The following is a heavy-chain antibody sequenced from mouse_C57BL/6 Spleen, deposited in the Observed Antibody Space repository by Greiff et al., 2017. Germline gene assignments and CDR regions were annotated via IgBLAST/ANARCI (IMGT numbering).Heavy chain of an antibody. CDR2: ISYDGSN. Sequence: DVKLQESGPGLVKPSQSLSLTCSVTGYSITSCYYWNWIRQFPGNKLEWMGYISYDGSNNYNPSLKNRISITRDTSKNQFCLKLNSVTTEDTATYYCARYYYGSKPDWYFDVWGTGTTVTVSS. J-gene: IGHJ1*03. CDR3: ARYYYGSKPDWYFDV. CDR1: GYSITSCYY. V-gene: IGHV3-6*01. D-gene: IGHD1-1*01.